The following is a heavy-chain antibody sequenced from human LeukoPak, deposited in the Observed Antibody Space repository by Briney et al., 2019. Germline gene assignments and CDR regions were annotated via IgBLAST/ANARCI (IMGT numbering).Heavy chain of an antibody. CDR2: ISYDGSNK. Sequence: GGSLRLSCAASGFTFSSYGMHWVRQAPGKGLEWVAVISYDGSNKYYADSVKGRFTISRDNSKNTLYLQMNSLRAEDTAVYYCAKANSYDSSGYPSRTYYYYGMDVWGQGTTVTVSS. CDR1: GFTFSSYG. CDR3: AKANSYDSSGYPSRTYYYYGMDV. V-gene: IGHV3-30*18. D-gene: IGHD3-22*01. J-gene: IGHJ6*02.